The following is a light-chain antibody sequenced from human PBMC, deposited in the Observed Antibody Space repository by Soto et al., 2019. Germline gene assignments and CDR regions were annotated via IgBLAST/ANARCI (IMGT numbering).Light chain of an antibody. CDR1: RSDIGAYNY. J-gene: IGLJ1*01. V-gene: IGLV2-14*01. Sequence: QSALTQPASVSGSPGQSITISCTGTRSDIGAYNYVSWYHRHPGTAPKLLIYDVNSRPSGVSNRFSGSKSGNTASLTISGLQAEDEADYFCSTYTSTDTLYVFGSGTKLTVL. CDR3: STYTSTDTLYV. CDR2: DVN.